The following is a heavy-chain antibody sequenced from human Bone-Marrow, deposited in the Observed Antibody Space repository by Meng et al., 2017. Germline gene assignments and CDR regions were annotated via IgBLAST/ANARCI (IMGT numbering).Heavy chain of an antibody. J-gene: IGHJ4*02. CDR2: MNPNSGNT. CDR1: GYTFTSYD. Sequence: QVQLVQSGAEVERPGASVKGSCKASGYTFTSYDINWVRQGTGQGLEWMGWMNPNSGNTGYAQNFQGRVTMTRDTSISTAYMELSRLRSDDTAVYYCARAVLTKLNFDYWGQGTLVTVSS. CDR3: ARAVLTKLNFDY. V-gene: IGHV1-8*01. D-gene: IGHD3-9*01.